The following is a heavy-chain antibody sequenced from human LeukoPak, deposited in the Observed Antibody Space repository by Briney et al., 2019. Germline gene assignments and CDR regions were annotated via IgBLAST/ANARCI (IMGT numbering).Heavy chain of an antibody. CDR2: VNGSGDTT. CDR1: GFIFSNYA. CDR3: AKDLRAVAGRGPFDY. D-gene: IGHD6-19*01. Sequence: QSGGSLRLSCAASGFIFSNYAMSWVRQAPGKGPEWVSAVNGSGDTTYYADSVKGRFTISRDNSKKTMYLEMNSLRAEDTAVYYCAKDLRAVAGRGPFDYWGQGTLVTVSS. J-gene: IGHJ4*02. V-gene: IGHV3-23*01.